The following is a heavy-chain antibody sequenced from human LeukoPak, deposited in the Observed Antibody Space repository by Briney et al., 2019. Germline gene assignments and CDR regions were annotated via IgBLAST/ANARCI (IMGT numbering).Heavy chain of an antibody. J-gene: IGHJ4*02. V-gene: IGHV4-38-2*02. CDR1: NYSISSGYY. CDR2: IYRSGST. D-gene: IGHD1-26*01. CDR3: ARDLVSGSYGSFDY. Sequence: PSETLSLTCIVSNYSISSGYYWGWIRQPPGKGLGWVGSIYRSGSTYYNPSLKSRVTISIDTSKNQFSLKLNSVTAADTAVYYCARDLVSGSYGSFDYWGQGTLVTVSS.